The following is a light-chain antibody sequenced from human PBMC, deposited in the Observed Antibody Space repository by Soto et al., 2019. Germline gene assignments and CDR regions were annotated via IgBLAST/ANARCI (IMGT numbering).Light chain of an antibody. CDR3: QQYNSYPL. J-gene: IGKJ4*01. Sequence: DIQMTQSPSTLSASVGDRVTITCRASQSISSWLAWYQQKPGKAPKLLIYKASSLESGVPSRFGGSGSGTEFTLTISSLQPDDFATYYCQQYNSYPLFGGGTKVEIK. V-gene: IGKV1-5*03. CDR1: QSISSW. CDR2: KAS.